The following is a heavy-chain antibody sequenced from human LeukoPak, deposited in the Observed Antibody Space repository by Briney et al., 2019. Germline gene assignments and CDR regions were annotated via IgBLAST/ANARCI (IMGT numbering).Heavy chain of an antibody. Sequence: QPGGSLRLSCAASGFTFSKYAMTWVPQAPGKGLEWVSAISSSTLKIYYAASVKGRFTISRDNSKNTLYLQMNSLRAEDTAVYYCAKDGEEEATGYYYYYYMDVWGKGTTVTISS. CDR3: AKDGEEEATGYYYYYYMDV. CDR1: GFTFSKYA. V-gene: IGHV3-23*01. CDR2: ISSSTLKI. J-gene: IGHJ6*03. D-gene: IGHD1-26*01.